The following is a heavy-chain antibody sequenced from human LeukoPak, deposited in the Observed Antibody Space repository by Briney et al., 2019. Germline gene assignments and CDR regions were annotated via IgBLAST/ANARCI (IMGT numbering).Heavy chain of an antibody. CDR1: GYTFTSYG. CDR3: ARRLGYYYDSSGYYSFDY. V-gene: IGHV1-18*01. J-gene: IGHJ4*02. Sequence: ASVKVSCKASGYTFTSYGISWVRQAPGQGLEWMGWISAYNGNTNYAQKLQGRVTMTTDTSTSTAYMELRSLRSDDTAVHYCARRLGYYYDSSGYYSFDYWGQGTLVTVSS. D-gene: IGHD3-22*01. CDR2: ISAYNGNT.